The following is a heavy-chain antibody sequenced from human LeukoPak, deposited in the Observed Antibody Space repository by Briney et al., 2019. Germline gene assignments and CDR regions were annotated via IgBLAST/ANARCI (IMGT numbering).Heavy chain of an antibody. V-gene: IGHV3-7*01. CDR1: GFTFSSYW. D-gene: IGHD2-15*01. CDR2: IQQDGSEK. CDR3: AKAPVTTCRGAFCYPFDY. Sequence: GGSLRLSCAASGFTFSSYWMSWVRQAPGKGLEWVANIQQDGSEKYYVDSVKGRFTISRDNAKNSLYLQMNSLRAEDTAVYYCAKAPVTTCRGAFCYPFDYWGLGTLVTVSS. J-gene: IGHJ4*02.